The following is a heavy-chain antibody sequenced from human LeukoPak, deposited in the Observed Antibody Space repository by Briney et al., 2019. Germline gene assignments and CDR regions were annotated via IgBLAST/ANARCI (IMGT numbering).Heavy chain of an antibody. J-gene: IGHJ4*02. CDR1: EFTFSSYS. Sequence: GGSLRLSCAASEFTFSSYSMNWVRQAPGKGLEWVSHITASGTAMFYADSVKGRFTISRDNAKNSLYLQVNSLRDEDTAVYYCASSGSYRFDYWGQGTLVTVSS. CDR2: ITASGTAM. D-gene: IGHD1-26*01. V-gene: IGHV3-48*02. CDR3: ASSGSYRFDY.